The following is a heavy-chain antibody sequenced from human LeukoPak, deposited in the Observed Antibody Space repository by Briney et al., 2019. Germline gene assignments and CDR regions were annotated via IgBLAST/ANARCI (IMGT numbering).Heavy chain of an antibody. V-gene: IGHV1-8*01. Sequence: ASVKVSCKASGYTFTSYDINWVRQATGQGLEWMGWMNPNSGNTGYAQKFQGRVTMTRDTSTSTVYMELSSLRSEDTAVYYCARVCRGLRRHYYDSSGYYCEFDYWGQGTLVTVSS. CDR3: ARVCRGLRRHYYDSSGYYCEFDY. J-gene: IGHJ4*02. CDR1: GYTFTSYD. CDR2: MNPNSGNT. D-gene: IGHD3-22*01.